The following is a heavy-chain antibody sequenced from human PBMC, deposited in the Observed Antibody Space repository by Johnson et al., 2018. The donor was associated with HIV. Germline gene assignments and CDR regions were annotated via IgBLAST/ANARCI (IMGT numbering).Heavy chain of an antibody. J-gene: IGHJ3*02. V-gene: IGHV3-30*03. CDR2: ISYDGNNQ. D-gene: IGHD3-16*01. CDR3: ARELGGI. Sequence: VQVVESGGGVVQPGRSLRLSCAASGFTLRTYGMHWVRQAPGKGLEWVAVISYDGNNQYYADSVKGRFTISRDNSKNTLYLQLNGLRAEAMAVYYWARELGGIGGQGTMVTVSS. CDR1: GFTLRTYG.